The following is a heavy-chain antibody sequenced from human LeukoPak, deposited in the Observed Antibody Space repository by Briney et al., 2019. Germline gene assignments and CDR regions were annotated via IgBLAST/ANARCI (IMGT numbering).Heavy chain of an antibody. V-gene: IGHV3-23*01. D-gene: IGHD1-26*01. CDR1: GFTFSTYA. Sequence: GGSLRLSCAASGFTFSTYAMTWVRQAPGKGLEGVSLISGTGGSTYYADSVKGRFTISRDNAKNSLYLQMNSLRAEDTAVYYCARVTRSYSFDYWGQGTLVTVSS. CDR3: ARVTRSYSFDY. J-gene: IGHJ4*02. CDR2: ISGTGGST.